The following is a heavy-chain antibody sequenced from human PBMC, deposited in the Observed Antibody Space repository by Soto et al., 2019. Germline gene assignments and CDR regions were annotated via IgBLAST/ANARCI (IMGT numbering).Heavy chain of an antibody. CDR2: INHSGST. D-gene: IGHD2-2*01. V-gene: IGHV4-34*01. J-gene: IGHJ5*02. CDR1: GGSFSGYY. CDR3: ARGYCSSTSCYLFGWFDP. Sequence: QVQLQQWGAGLLKPSETLSLTCAVYGGSFSGYYWSWIRQPPGKGLEWIGEINHSGSTNYNPSLKSRVTISVDTSKNQCSLKLSSVTAADTAVYYCARGYCSSTSCYLFGWFDPWGQGTLVTVSS.